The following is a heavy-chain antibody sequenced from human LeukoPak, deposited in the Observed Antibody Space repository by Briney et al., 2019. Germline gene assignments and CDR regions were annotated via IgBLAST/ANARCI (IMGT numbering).Heavy chain of an antibody. V-gene: IGHV3-11*01. J-gene: IGHJ4*02. CDR2: ISSGGSAI. D-gene: IGHD6-19*01. Sequence: GGSLRLSCAASGFTFSDYYMSWIRQAPGKGLEWVSYISSGGSAIYYADSVKGRFTISRDNAKNSLYLQMNSLRAEDTAVYYCARRPYSSGWYAGYWGQGTLVTVSS. CDR3: ARRPYSSGWYAGY. CDR1: GFTFSDYY.